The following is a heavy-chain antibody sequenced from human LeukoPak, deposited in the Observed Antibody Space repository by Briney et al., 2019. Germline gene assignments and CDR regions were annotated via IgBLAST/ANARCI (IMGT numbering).Heavy chain of an antibody. CDR2: IYSGGST. V-gene: IGHV3-53*01. CDR3: ARESLLDAFDI. Sequence: PGGSLRLSCAASGFTVSSNYMSWVRQAPGKGLEWVSVIYSGGSTYYAGSVKGRFTISRDNSKNTLYLQMNSLRAEDTAVYYCARESLLDAFDIWGQGTMVTVSS. D-gene: IGHD2-15*01. CDR1: GFTVSSNY. J-gene: IGHJ3*02.